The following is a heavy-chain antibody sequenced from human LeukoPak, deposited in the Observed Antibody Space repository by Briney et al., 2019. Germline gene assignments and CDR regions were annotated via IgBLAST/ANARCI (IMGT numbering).Heavy chain of an antibody. Sequence: GESLKISCKGSGYSFTSYWISWVRQMPGKGLEWMGRIDPSDSYTNYSPSFQGHVTISADKPISTAYLQWSSLKASDTAMYYCARHHEEAGSLDYWGQGTLVTVSS. D-gene: IGHD6-19*01. V-gene: IGHV5-10-1*01. CDR2: IDPSDSYT. CDR1: GYSFTSYW. J-gene: IGHJ4*02. CDR3: ARHHEEAGSLDY.